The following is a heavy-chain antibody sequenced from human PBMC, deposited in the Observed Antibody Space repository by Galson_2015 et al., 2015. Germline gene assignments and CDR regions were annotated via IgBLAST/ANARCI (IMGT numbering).Heavy chain of an antibody. CDR3: AKSGWELLGFDY. J-gene: IGHJ4*02. CDR1: GFTFSSYA. V-gene: IGHV3-23*01. CDR2: ISGSGGST. Sequence: SLRLSCAASGFTFSSYAMSWVRQAPGKGLEWVSAISGSGGSTYYADSVKGRFTISRDTSKNTLYLQMNSLRAEDTAVYYCAKSGWELLGFDYWGQGTLVTVSS. D-gene: IGHD1-26*01.